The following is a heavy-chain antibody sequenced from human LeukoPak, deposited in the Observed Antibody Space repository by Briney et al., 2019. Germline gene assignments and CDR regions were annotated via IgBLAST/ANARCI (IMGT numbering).Heavy chain of an antibody. D-gene: IGHD6-6*01. CDR1: GFTFSSYS. CDR2: ISSSSSYI. Sequence: GGSLRLSCAASGFTFSSYSMNWVRQAPGKGLEWVSSISSSSSYIYYADSVKGRFTISRDNAKNSLYLQMNSLRAEDTAVYYCARDLEQLPFDYYMDVWGKGTTVTVSS. V-gene: IGHV3-21*01. J-gene: IGHJ6*03. CDR3: ARDLEQLPFDYYMDV.